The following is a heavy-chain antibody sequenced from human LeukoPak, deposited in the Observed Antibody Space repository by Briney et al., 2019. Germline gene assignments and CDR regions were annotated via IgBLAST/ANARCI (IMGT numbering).Heavy chain of an antibody. D-gene: IGHD6-13*01. Sequence: KPSESLSLPCPFSGWPIRSYYWSWIRQPPGKGLEGSGYIYYSVCSNYQPALKSRVTISVDTSKNQFSLNLSPVPAAGPGAYYCARGYSRNWYGNHFDYWGQGTLVTVPS. CDR3: ARGYSRNWYGNHFDY. CDR2: IYYSVCS. CDR1: GWPIRSYY. J-gene: IGHJ4*02. V-gene: IGHV4-59*01.